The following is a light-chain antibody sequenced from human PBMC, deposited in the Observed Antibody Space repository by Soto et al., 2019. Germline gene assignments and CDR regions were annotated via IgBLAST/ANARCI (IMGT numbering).Light chain of an antibody. CDR2: DAS. CDR1: QSISRS. Sequence: DIQMTQSPSTLSASVGDRVTITCRASQSISRSLAWYQQKSGKAPKLLIYDASSLESGVPSRFSGSGFGTEFTITISGLQPDDFATYYCQQYQSYFLTFGPGTTVDIK. V-gene: IGKV1-5*01. J-gene: IGKJ3*01. CDR3: QQYQSYFLT.